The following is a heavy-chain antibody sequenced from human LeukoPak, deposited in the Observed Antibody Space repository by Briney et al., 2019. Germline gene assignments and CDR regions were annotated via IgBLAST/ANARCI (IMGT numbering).Heavy chain of an antibody. CDR2: ISAYNGNI. Sequence: ASVKVSCKASGYTFTSYGISWVRQAPGQGLEWMGWISAYNGNINYAQKLQGRVTMTTDTSTSTAYMELRSLRSDDTAVYYCARDHTAYSGSYYANFDYWGQGTLVTVSS. CDR1: GYTFTSYG. V-gene: IGHV1-18*01. CDR3: ARDHTAYSGSYYANFDY. J-gene: IGHJ4*02. D-gene: IGHD1-26*01.